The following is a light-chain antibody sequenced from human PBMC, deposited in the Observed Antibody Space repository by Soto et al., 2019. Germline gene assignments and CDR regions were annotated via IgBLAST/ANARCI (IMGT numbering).Light chain of an antibody. CDR2: EVN. Sequence: QSALTQPPSVSGSPGQSVTISCTGTSSDVGSYNRVSWYQQPPGTAPKLMIYEVNNRPSGVPDRVSGSKSGNTASLTITGLKAEDEADYYCNSYTSSNTYVFGTGTKVTVL. CDR1: SSDVGSYNR. J-gene: IGLJ1*01. CDR3: NSYTSSNTYV. V-gene: IGLV2-18*02.